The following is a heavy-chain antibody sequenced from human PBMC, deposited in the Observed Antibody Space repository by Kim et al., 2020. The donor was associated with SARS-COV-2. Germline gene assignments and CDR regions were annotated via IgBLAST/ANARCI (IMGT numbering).Heavy chain of an antibody. CDR1: GYTFSTYA. CDR3: ASGWYSYFSYNGLDF. V-gene: IGHV7-4-1*02. Sequence: ASVKVSCKASGYTFSTYAMNWVRQAPGQGLEWLGRIKVNTGTPTYAQGFTGRFVLSFDTSVSTAYLQINNLKAEDTAVYYCASGWYSYFSYNGLDFWGQGTTVTVSS. CDR2: IKVNTGTP. J-gene: IGHJ6*02. D-gene: IGHD6-19*01.